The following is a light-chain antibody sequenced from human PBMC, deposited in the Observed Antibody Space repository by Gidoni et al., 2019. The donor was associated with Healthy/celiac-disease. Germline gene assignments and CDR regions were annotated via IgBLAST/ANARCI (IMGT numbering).Light chain of an antibody. V-gene: IGLV3-1*01. CDR3: QAWDSSTVV. Sequence: SYELTQPPPVSVSPGQTASITCSGDKLGDKYACWYQQKPGQSPWLVIYQDSKRPSGIPERFSGSNSGNTATLTISGTQAMDEADYYCQAWDSSTVVFGGGTKLTVL. CDR2: QDS. J-gene: IGLJ2*01. CDR1: KLGDKY.